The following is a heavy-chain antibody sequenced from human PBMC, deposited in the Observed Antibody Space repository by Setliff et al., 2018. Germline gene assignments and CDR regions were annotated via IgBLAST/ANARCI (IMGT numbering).Heavy chain of an antibody. Sequence: ASETLSLTCDVSGISITSGHYWGWIRQPPGKGLEWIATIYHRGRTYYNSSLRSRVTISVDTSKNQFSLILRSVTAADTAVYYCARGRMRGSCSGPSCTYDPFDIWGQGTPVTVSS. CDR1: GISITSGHY. CDR3: ARGRMRGSCSGPSCTYDPFDI. D-gene: IGHD2-2*01. CDR2: IYHRGRT. J-gene: IGHJ3*02. V-gene: IGHV4-38-2*01.